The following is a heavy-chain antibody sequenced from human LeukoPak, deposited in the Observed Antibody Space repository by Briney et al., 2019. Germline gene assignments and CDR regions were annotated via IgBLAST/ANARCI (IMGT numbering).Heavy chain of an antibody. V-gene: IGHV3-73*01. CDR2: IRSKAHSYAT. CDR3: AKPRGSGSYYSNFFDY. CDR1: GFTFSGSA. Sequence: GGSLRLSCAASGFTFSGSAMHWVRQASGKGLEWVGRIRSKAHSYATAYAASVKGRFTISRDDSKNTAYLQMNSLRAEDTAVYYCAKPRGSGSYYSNFFDYWGQGTLVTVSS. J-gene: IGHJ4*02. D-gene: IGHD3-10*01.